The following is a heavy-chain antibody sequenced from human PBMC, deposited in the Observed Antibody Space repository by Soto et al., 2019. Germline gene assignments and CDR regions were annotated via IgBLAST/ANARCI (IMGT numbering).Heavy chain of an antibody. V-gene: IGHV4-34*01. D-gene: IGHD1-1*01. Sequence: ASETLSLTCAVYNGSFSVYYLTWSRQPPGKGLEWIVDINHSGSTNYNPSLKSRVTISVDKSKNQFSLKLNSVTAADTAVYYCASSLNWNWFDPWGQGTLVTVSS. CDR1: NGSFSVYY. CDR2: INHSGST. CDR3: ASSLNWNWFDP. J-gene: IGHJ5*02.